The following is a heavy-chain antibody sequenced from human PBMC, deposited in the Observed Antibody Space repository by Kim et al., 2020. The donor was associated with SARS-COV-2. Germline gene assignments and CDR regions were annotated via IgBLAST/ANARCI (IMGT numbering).Heavy chain of an antibody. V-gene: IGHV4-34*01. CDR1: GGSFSGYY. D-gene: IGHD6-13*01. CDR2: INHSGST. J-gene: IGHJ6*03. Sequence: SETLSLTCAVYGGSFSGYYWSWIRQPPGKGLEWIGEINHSGSTNYNPSLKSRVTISVDTSKNQFSLKLSSVTAADTAVYYCARTWQYSSSPNTPYYYYMDVWGKGTTVTVSS. CDR3: ARTWQYSSSPNTPYYYYMDV.